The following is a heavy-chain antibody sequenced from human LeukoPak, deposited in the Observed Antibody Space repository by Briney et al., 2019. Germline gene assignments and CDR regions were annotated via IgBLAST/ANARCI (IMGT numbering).Heavy chain of an antibody. CDR2: IYSGGST. Sequence: GGSLRLSCAASGFTVSSNYMSWVRQAPGKGLEWVSVIYSGGSTYYADSVKGRFTVSRDNSKNALFLQMNSLRAEDTAVYYCARDSSGYGSVFSFWGQETLVTVSS. D-gene: IGHD3-22*01. CDR3: ARDSSGYGSVFSF. J-gene: IGHJ4*02. CDR1: GFTVSSNY. V-gene: IGHV3-53*05.